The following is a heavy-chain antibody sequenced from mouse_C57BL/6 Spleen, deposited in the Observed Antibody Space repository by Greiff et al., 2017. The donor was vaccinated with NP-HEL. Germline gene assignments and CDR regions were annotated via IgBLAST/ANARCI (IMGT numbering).Heavy chain of an antibody. D-gene: IGHD1-1*01. Sequence: EVQLQQSGAELVRPGASVKLSCTASGFNIKDDYMHWVKQRPEQGLEWIGWIDPENGDTEYASKFQGKATITADTSSNTAYLQLSSLTSEDTAVYYCTTQPYGSSPWYFDVWGTGTTVTVSS. J-gene: IGHJ1*03. CDR2: IDPENGDT. V-gene: IGHV14-4*01. CDR1: GFNIKDDY. CDR3: TTQPYGSSPWYFDV.